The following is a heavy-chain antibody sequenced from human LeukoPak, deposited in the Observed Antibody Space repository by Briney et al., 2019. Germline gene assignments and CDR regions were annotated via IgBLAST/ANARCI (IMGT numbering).Heavy chain of an antibody. J-gene: IGHJ3*01. CDR2: INPNTGGT. Sequence: ASMKVSCKASGYTFTGYYMHWVRQAPGQGPEWMGRINPNTGGTNYAQNFQGRATMTRDTSISTAYMELSRLRSDDTAMYYCARGYCSGGSCFDAFDFWGQGTMVTVSS. D-gene: IGHD2-15*01. CDR3: ARGYCSGGSCFDAFDF. V-gene: IGHV1-2*02. CDR1: GYTFTGYY.